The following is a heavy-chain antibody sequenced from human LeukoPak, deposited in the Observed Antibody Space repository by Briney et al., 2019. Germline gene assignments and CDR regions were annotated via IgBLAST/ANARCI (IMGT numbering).Heavy chain of an antibody. CDR3: AKSDYYDSSGHPSSFEY. D-gene: IGHD3-22*01. J-gene: IGHJ4*02. V-gene: IGHV3-23*01. Sequence: RGSLRLSCTPSGFSFTSYATSWVRQAPGEGLEWVSVVSGSGGSTYYADSVKGRFTISRDNSKNTLYLQMNSLRVEDTAVYYCAKSDYYDSSGHPSSFEYWGQGSLVTVSS. CDR2: VSGSGGST. CDR1: GFSFTSYA.